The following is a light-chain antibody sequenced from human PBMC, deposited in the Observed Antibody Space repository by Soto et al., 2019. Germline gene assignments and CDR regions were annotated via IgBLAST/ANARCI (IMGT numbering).Light chain of an antibody. V-gene: IGKV3-20*01. CDR2: GSS. CDR3: QQYGSSPPNT. J-gene: IGKJ2*01. CDR1: QTVIGSY. Sequence: EIVLTQSPGTLSLSPGERATLSYRASQTVIGSYLAWYQQKPGQSPRLLIYGSSDRATGIPDRFSGSGSGTDFTLTISRVEPEDFAVYYCQQYGSSPPNTFGQGTKLEIK.